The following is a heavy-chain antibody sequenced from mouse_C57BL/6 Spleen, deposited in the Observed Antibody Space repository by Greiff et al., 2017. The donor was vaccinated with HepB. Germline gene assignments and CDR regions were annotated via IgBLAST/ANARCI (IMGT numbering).Heavy chain of an antibody. CDR1: GYTFTSYN. CDR2: IYPGNGDT. V-gene: IGHV1-12*01. CDR3: ARGDSNYEGDFDY. J-gene: IGHJ2*01. Sequence: VQLQQSGAELVRPGASVKMSCKASGYTFTSYNMHWVKQTPRQGLEWIGAIYPGNGDTSYNQNFKGKAKLTVDKSYSTAYMQLSSRTSEDSAVYFCARGDSNYEGDFDYWGQGTTLTVSS. D-gene: IGHD2-5*01.